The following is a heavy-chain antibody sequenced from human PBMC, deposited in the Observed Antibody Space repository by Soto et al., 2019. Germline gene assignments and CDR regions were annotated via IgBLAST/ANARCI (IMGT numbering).Heavy chain of an antibody. D-gene: IGHD6-13*01. CDR2: IDPSDSYT. J-gene: IGHJ6*02. CDR3: AVLQPPYSSSWYYYYGMDV. Sequence: GESLKISCKGSGYSFTSYWISWVRQMPGKGLEWMGRIDPSDSYTNYSPSFQGHVTISADKSISTAYLQWSSLKASGTAMYYCAVLQPPYSSSWYYYYGMDVWGQGTTVTVS. CDR1: GYSFTSYW. V-gene: IGHV5-10-1*01.